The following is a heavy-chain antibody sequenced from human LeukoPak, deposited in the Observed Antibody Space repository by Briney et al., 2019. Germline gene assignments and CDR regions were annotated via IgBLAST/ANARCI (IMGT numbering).Heavy chain of an antibody. D-gene: IGHD2-8*01. Sequence: ASVKASCKASGGTFSSGAINWVRQATGQGLEWMGWMNPNSGNTGYAQKFQGRVTITRNTSISTAYMELSSLRSEDTAVYYCAREYARGTPHHSFDPWGQGTLVTVSS. CDR2: MNPNSGNT. CDR3: AREYARGTPHHSFDP. J-gene: IGHJ5*02. V-gene: IGHV1-8*03. CDR1: GGTFSSGA.